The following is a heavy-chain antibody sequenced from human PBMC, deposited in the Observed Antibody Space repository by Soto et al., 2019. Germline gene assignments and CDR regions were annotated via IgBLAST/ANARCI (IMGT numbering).Heavy chain of an antibody. D-gene: IGHD1-26*01. Sequence: QVQLQESGPGLMKPSQTLSLTCTVSGGSISSGGYYWSWIRQHPGKGLEWIGYIYYSGSTYYNPSLKSRVTISVDTSKNQFSLKLSSVTAADTAVYYCARTQWETQRRGMDVWGQGTTVTVSS. V-gene: IGHV4-31*03. CDR3: ARTQWETQRRGMDV. J-gene: IGHJ6*02. CDR1: GGSISSGGYY. CDR2: IYYSGST.